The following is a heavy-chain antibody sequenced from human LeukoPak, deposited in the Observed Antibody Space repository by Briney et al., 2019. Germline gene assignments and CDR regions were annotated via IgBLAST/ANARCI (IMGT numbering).Heavy chain of an antibody. D-gene: IGHD6-13*01. CDR2: INPSGGST. CDR1: GYTFTSYY. CDR3: ARVGSSSLQSTQLLSFDY. V-gene: IGHV1-46*01. J-gene: IGHJ4*02. Sequence: ASVKVSCKASGYTFTSYYMHWVRQAPGQGLEWMGIINPSGGSTSYAQKFQGRVTMTRDTSTSTVYMELSSLRSEDTAVYYCARVGSSSLQSTQLLSFDYWGQGTLVTVSS.